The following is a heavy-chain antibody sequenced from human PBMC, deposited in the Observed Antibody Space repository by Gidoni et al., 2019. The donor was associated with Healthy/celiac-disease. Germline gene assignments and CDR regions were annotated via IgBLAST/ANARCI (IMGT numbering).Heavy chain of an antibody. CDR2: IYTSGST. Sequence: QVQLQESGQGLVKPSQTLSLPCTVSGGSISSGSYYWSWIRQPAGKGLEWIGRIYTSGSTNYNPSLKSLVTMSVDTAKNQFSLKLSSVTAADTAVYYCARDGYSSSWSTQGYYYYMDVWGKGTTVTVSS. CDR1: GGSISSGSYY. D-gene: IGHD6-13*01. J-gene: IGHJ6*03. CDR3: ARDGYSSSWSTQGYYYYMDV. V-gene: IGHV4-61*02.